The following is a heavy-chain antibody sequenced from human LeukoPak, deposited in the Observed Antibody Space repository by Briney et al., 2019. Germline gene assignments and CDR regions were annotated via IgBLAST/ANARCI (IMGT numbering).Heavy chain of an antibody. V-gene: IGHV1-18*01. CDR2: ISAYNGNT. Sequence: ASVKVSCKASGYTFTSYGISWVRQAPGQGLEWMGWISAYNGNTNYAQKLQGRVTMTTDTSTSTAYMELRSLRSDDTAVYYCARGGVLLWFGELSPPKNPFDYWGQGTLVTVSS. J-gene: IGHJ4*02. D-gene: IGHD3-10*01. CDR1: GYTFTSYG. CDR3: ARGGVLLWFGELSPPKNPFDY.